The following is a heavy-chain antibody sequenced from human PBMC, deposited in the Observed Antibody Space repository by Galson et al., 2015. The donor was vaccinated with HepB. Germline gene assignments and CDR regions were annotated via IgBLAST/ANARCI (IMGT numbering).Heavy chain of an antibody. CDR3: ARDRSATGWSGDAFDI. D-gene: IGHD6-19*01. Sequence: SLRLSCAASGFTFSSYSMNWVRQAPGKGLEWVSSITGLTTYIYYADSVKGRFTVSRDNAKNSLYLEMNSLRAEDTALYYCARDRSATGWSGDAFDIWGQGTVVTVSS. CDR1: GFTFSSYS. V-gene: IGHV3-21*01. J-gene: IGHJ3*02. CDR2: ITGLTTYI.